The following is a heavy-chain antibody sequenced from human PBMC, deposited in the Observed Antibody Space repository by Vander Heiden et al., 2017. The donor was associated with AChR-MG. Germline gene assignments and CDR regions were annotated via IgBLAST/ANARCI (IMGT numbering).Heavy chain of an antibody. V-gene: IGHV3-23*01. CDR2: IGGSGGST. Sequence: EVQLLESGGGLVQPGGSLRLSCAASGFTCSSYAMSWVRQAPGKGLEWVSAIGGSGGSTYYADSVKGRFTISRDNSKNTLYLQMNSLRAEDTAVYYCAKDPILKYYYGSGSYPFDYWGQGTLVTVSS. J-gene: IGHJ4*02. CDR1: GFTCSSYA. D-gene: IGHD3-10*01. CDR3: AKDPILKYYYGSGSYPFDY.